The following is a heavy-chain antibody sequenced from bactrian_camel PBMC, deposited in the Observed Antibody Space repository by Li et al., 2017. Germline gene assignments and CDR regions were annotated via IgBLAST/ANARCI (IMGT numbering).Heavy chain of an antibody. CDR3: VADGRCRIATMTVEAWGAYNF. CDR1: ELTVNMWC. V-gene: IGHV3S40*01. D-gene: IGHD4*01. J-gene: IGHJ4*01. Sequence: DVQLVESGGGSVQAGGSLLLSCAASELTVNMWCMGWFRQAPGKEREGVATIRNNAGGSTSYADSVKGRFTISRDNAKNTVYLQMNSLKPEDTAMYYCVADGRCRIATMTVEAWGAYNFGGQGTQVTVS. CDR2: IRNNAGGST.